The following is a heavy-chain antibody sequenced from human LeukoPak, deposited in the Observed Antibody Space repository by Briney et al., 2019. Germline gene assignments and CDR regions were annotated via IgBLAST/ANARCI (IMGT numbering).Heavy chain of an antibody. Sequence: GGSLRLFCAVSGFRFNSHHMHWVRQAPNKGLEWVAVAPHDRSSPSHAASVNGRFTISRDNSKDTLFLHMDSLRVDDTAIYYCARQSLGASGLDHWGQGVLVTVSS. CDR2: APHDRSSP. CDR3: ARQSLGASGLDH. D-gene: IGHD1-26*01. V-gene: IGHV3-30*03. J-gene: IGHJ4*02. CDR1: GFRFNSHH.